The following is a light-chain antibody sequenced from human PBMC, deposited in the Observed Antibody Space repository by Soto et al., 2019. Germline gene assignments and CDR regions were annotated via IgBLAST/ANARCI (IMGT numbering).Light chain of an antibody. V-gene: IGKV3-20*01. J-gene: IGKJ1*01. Sequence: EIVVTKSPATLSLSQGERASLSCRASQTVGNNYLAWYQQGPGQAPRLLIHGASSRATGIPDRFSGSGSGTEFTLTIARLEPEDFAVYYYQQYGNLPRTFGEGTKV. CDR3: QQYGNLPRT. CDR1: QTVGNNY. CDR2: GAS.